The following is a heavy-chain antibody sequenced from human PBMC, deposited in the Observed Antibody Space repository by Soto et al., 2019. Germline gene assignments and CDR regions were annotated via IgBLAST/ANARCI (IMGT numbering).Heavy chain of an antibody. J-gene: IGHJ4*02. V-gene: IGHV1-3*01. CDR2: INAGNGKT. Sequence: QVQLVQSGAEVKKPGASVKVSCKASGYTFNSYVLHWVRQAPGQRLEWMGWINAGNGKTKYSQKFQGRLTFARDTSASTAYMELSSLRSGDTAVYYCAIDNVGGELHKGELEYWGQGTLVTVSS. CDR3: AIDNVGGELHKGELEY. D-gene: IGHD1-26*01. CDR1: GYTFNSYV.